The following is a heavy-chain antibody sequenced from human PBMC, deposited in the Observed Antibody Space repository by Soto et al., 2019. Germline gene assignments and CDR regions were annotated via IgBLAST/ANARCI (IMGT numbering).Heavy chain of an antibody. CDR3: ARGRVEHWFDP. J-gene: IGHJ5*02. V-gene: IGHV4-34*01. CDR2: INHSGST. D-gene: IGHD1-26*01. Sequence: SETLSLTCAVYGGSFSGYYWSWIRQPPGKGLEWIGEINHSGSTNYNPSLKSRATISVDTSKNQFSLKLSSVTAADTAVYYCARGRVEHWFDPWGQGTLVTVSS. CDR1: GGSFSGYY.